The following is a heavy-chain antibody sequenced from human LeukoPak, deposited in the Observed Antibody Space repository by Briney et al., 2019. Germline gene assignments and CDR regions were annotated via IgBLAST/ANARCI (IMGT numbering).Heavy chain of an antibody. J-gene: IGHJ6*03. CDR1: GFTFSSYS. CDR2: ISSSSSYI. D-gene: IGHD1-26*01. Sequence: GGSLRLSCAASGFTFSSYSMNWVRQAPGKGLEWVSSISSSSSYIYYADSVKGRFTISRDSSKNTLYLQMNSLRAEDTAVYYCAKGYGWEASYYYYYMDVWGKGTTVTISS. CDR3: AKGYGWEASYYYYYMDV. V-gene: IGHV3-21*01.